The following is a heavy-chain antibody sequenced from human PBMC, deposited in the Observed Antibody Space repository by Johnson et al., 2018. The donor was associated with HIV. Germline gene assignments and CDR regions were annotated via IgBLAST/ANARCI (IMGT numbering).Heavy chain of an antibody. Sequence: QVQLVESVGGVVQPGRSLRLSCAASGFTFSSYAMHWVRQAPGKGLEWVAVISYDGSNKYYADSVKDRFTISRDNAKNSLHLQMNSLRAEDTAVYYCALGGSWYAFDIWGQGTEVTVSS. CDR2: ISYDGSNK. CDR1: GFTFSSYA. V-gene: IGHV3-30*04. CDR3: ALGGSWYAFDI. D-gene: IGHD2-15*01. J-gene: IGHJ3*02.